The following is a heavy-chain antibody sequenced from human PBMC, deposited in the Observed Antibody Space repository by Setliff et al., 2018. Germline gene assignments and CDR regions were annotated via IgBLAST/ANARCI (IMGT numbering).Heavy chain of an antibody. V-gene: IGHV4-31*03. CDR3: ARDGSYYDRGGNRTWFFDL. D-gene: IGHD3-22*01. J-gene: IGHJ2*01. Sequence: SETLSLTCTVSGGSINSGDYFWSWFRQLPGKGLEWIGYIYYTGSTHYNPSLKSRLTMSADTSKNQFSLNLKSVTAADTAVYFCARDGSYYDRGGNRTWFFDLWGRGTLVTVSS. CDR1: GGSINSGDYF. CDR2: IYYTGST.